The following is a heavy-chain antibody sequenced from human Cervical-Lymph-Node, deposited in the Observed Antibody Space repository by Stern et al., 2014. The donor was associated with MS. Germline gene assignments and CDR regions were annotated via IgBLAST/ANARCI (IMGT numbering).Heavy chain of an antibody. D-gene: IGHD1-7*01. J-gene: IGHJ6*02. V-gene: IGHV1-69*01. CDR3: ARETHWNYDRFYYYAMDV. CDR2: ITPIFDTT. Sequence: VRLGESGAEVKKPGSSVKVSCQASGGTFSNYGINWVRQAPGQGPEWMGGITPIFDTTTYAQKFQGRLTITADESTNTAYMDLTNLRSEDTAVYFCARETHWNYDRFYYYAMDVWGQGTTVTVSS. CDR1: GGTFSNYG.